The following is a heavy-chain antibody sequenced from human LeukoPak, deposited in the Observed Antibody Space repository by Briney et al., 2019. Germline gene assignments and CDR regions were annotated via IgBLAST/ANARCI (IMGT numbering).Heavy chain of an antibody. CDR2: FYPEDGET. CDR3: ATGPLKYYYDSSGYFMRDY. D-gene: IGHD3-22*01. CDR1: GNTPTELS. J-gene: IGHJ4*02. V-gene: IGHV1-24*01. Sequence: GAPVKVSCKVSGNTPTELSMHWVRQAPGKGLEGVGGFYPEDGETIYAQKFQGRVTMTEDTSTDTAYMELSSLRSEDTAVYYCATGPLKYYYDSSGYFMRDYWGQGTLVTVSS.